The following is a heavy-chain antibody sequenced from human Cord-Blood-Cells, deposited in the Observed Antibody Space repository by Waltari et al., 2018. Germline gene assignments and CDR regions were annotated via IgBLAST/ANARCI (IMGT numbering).Heavy chain of an antibody. J-gene: IGHJ4*02. Sequence: QLQLQESGPGLVKPSETLSLTCTVSGGSISSSSYYWGWIRQPPGKGLGWIGSIYYSGRTSSNPSPKRRVTISVDTSKNQFSLKLSSVTAADTAVYYCARKVVGVGYDYFDYWGQGTLVTVSS. CDR1: GGSISSSSYY. D-gene: IGHD2-21*01. V-gene: IGHV4-39*01. CDR2: IYYSGRT. CDR3: ARKVVGVGYDYFDY.